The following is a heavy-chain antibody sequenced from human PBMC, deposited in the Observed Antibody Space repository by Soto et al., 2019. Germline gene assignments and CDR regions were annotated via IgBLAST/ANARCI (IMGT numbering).Heavy chain of an antibody. Sequence: GASVKVSCKASGYTFTSYGISWVRQAPGQGLEWMGWISAYNGNTNYAQKLQGRVTMTTDTSTSTAYMELRSLRSDDTAVYYCARDQVGLFSSDTHDAFDIWGQGTMVTVSS. V-gene: IGHV1-18*01. CDR1: GYTFTSYG. CDR2: ISAYNGNT. CDR3: ARDQVGLFSSDTHDAFDI. D-gene: IGHD3-16*02. J-gene: IGHJ3*02.